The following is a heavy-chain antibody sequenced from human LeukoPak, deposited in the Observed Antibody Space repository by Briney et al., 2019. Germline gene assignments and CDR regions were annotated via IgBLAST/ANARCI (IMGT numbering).Heavy chain of an antibody. CDR2: ISTAGDP. J-gene: IGHJ3*02. D-gene: IGHD3-10*01. Sequence: GGSLRLSCAASGFTVSNYDLHWVRQGTGKGLEWVSGISTAGDPYYPGSVKGRFTISRENAKKSLYLQMNSLRDGDTAVYYCARGIRAGVWAFDIWGQGTMVTVAS. CDR1: GFTVSNYD. CDR3: ARGIRAGVWAFDI. V-gene: IGHV3-13*04.